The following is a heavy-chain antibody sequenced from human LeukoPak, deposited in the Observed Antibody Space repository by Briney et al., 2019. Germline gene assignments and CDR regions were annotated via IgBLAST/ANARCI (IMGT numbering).Heavy chain of an antibody. D-gene: IGHD6-13*01. CDR2: ISGGGKIT. CDR1: EFTFSSCA. CDR3: AKAAGYSDSWIDY. V-gene: IGHV3-23*01. J-gene: IGHJ4*02. Sequence: GGSLRLSCAASEFTFSSCAMSWVRQAPGKGLEWVSGISGGGKITYYADSVKGRFTISRDDSQNTLYLQMNSLRAEDTAVYYCAKAAGYSDSWIDYWAQGTLVTVSS.